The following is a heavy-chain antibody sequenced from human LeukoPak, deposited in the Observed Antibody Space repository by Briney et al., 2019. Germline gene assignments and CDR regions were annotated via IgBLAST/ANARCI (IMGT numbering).Heavy chain of an antibody. CDR2: INHSGST. CDR1: GGSFSGYY. CDR3: ARNPISNYDFWSGYSQGLYYFDY. V-gene: IGHV4-34*01. D-gene: IGHD3-3*01. Sequence: SETLSLTCAVYGGSFSGYYWSWIRQPPGKGLEWIGEINHSGSTNYNPSLKSRVTISVDTSKNQFSLKLSSVTAADTAVYYCARNPISNYDFWSGYSQGLYYFDYWGQGTLVTVSS. J-gene: IGHJ4*02.